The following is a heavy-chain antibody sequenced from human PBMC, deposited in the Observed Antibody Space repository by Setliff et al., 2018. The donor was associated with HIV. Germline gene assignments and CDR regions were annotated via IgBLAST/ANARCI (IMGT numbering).Heavy chain of an antibody. D-gene: IGHD2-2*01. CDR2: ISKNGENR. V-gene: IGHV3-23*01. CDR3: AEGYQFSDY. J-gene: IGHJ4*02. Sequence: GGSLRLSCAASGFTFSDYSMRWVRQAPGKGLEWVSSISKNGENRDYADSVQGRFTISRDNSKNTLYLQTDSLRAEDTAVYFCAEGYQFSDYWGRGTLVTVSS. CDR1: GFTFSDYS.